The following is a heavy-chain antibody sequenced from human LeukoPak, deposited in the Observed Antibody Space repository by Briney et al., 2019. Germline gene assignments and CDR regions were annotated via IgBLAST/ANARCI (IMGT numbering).Heavy chain of an antibody. V-gene: IGHV4-39*01. Sequence: SETLSLTCTVSGGSISSSSYYWGWIRQPPGKGLEWIGSIYYSGSTYYNPSLKSLVTISVDTSKNQFSLKLSSVTAADTAVYYCARPMTTDANFDYWGQGTLVTVSS. CDR3: ARPMTTDANFDY. CDR1: GGSISSSSYY. D-gene: IGHD4-11*01. J-gene: IGHJ4*02. CDR2: IYYSGST.